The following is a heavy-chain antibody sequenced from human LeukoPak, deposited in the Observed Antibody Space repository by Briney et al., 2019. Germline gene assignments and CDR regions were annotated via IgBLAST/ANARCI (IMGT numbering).Heavy chain of an antibody. CDR1: GGSISSGGYY. CDR3: TRVGPRITIFGVVIMGTYYFDY. Sequence: PSETLSLTCTVSGGSISSGGYYWSWIRQHPGKGLEWIGEINHSGSTNYDPSLKSRVTISVDTSKNQFSLKLSSVTAADTAVYYCTRVGPRITIFGVVIMGTYYFDYWGQGTLVTVSS. J-gene: IGHJ4*02. V-gene: IGHV4-39*07. CDR2: INHSGST. D-gene: IGHD3-3*01.